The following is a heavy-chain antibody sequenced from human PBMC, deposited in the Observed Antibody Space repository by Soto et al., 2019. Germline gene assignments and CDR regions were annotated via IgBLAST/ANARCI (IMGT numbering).Heavy chain of an antibody. CDR3: ARYYSNSGIDF. V-gene: IGHV4-39*01. CDR1: GGSISSSSYY. Sequence: QLQLQESGPGLVKPSETLSLTCTVSGGSISSSSYYWGWIRQPPGKGLEWIATIYCSGSTYYNPSLKSRVTISVDTSKNQFSLRLGSVTAADTAVYYCARYYSNSGIDFWGQGTLVTVSS. J-gene: IGHJ4*02. D-gene: IGHD4-4*01. CDR2: IYCSGST.